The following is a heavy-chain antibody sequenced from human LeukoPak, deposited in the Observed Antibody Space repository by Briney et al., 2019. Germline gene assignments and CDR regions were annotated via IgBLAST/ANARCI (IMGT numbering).Heavy chain of an antibody. CDR3: ASQLNYDSGGYYPD. J-gene: IGHJ4*02. V-gene: IGHV1-69*13. CDR2: IIPIFGTA. D-gene: IGHD3-22*01. Sequence: SVKVSCKASGGTFSSYAISWVRQAPGQGLEWMGGIIPIFGTANYAQKFQGRVTITADESTSTAYMELSSLRSEDTAVYYCASQLNYDSGGYYPDWGQGTLVTVSS. CDR1: GGTFSSYA.